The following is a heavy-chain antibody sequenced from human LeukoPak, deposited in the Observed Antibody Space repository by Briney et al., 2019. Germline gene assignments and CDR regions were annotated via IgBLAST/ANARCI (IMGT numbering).Heavy chain of an antibody. Sequence: SGPTLVNPTQTLTLTCTFSGFSLSTSGMCVSWIRQPPGKALEWLALIDWDDDKHYSTSLKTRLTISKDTSKNQVVLTMTNMDPVDTATYYCARIRHYYDSSGYEFDYWGQGTLVTVSS. CDR2: IDWDDDK. J-gene: IGHJ4*02. D-gene: IGHD3-22*01. CDR3: ARIRHYYDSSGYEFDY. V-gene: IGHV2-70*01. CDR1: GFSLSTSGMC.